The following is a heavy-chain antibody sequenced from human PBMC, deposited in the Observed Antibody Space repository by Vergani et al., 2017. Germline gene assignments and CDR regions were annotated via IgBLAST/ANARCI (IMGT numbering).Heavy chain of an antibody. CDR2: IYHSGGA. D-gene: IGHD3-9*01. Sequence: QLHLQESGPGLVKPSETLSLTCTVSGGSITSSSYYWGWIRQPPGKGLEWIGNIYHSGGAYYNPSLKGRVTISVDTSKNQFSLEVTSVTAADTAIYFCERTESFILRYLNWALWGQGTLVTVSS. V-gene: IGHV4-39*01. J-gene: IGHJ4*02. CDR1: GGSITSSSYY. CDR3: ERTESFILRYLNWAL.